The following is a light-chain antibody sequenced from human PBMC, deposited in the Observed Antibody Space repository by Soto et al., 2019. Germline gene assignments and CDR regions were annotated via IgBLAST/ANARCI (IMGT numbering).Light chain of an antibody. V-gene: IGKV1-6*01. J-gene: IGKJ4*01. CDR1: RGVRSD. CDR3: VQDFKYPLT. CDR2: GAF. Sequence: ASQMTQSPSSLSASVGDTVTISCRASRGVRSDVAWYQQRPGSVPKVLIYGAFNLYTGVPSRFSGSVYGSDFSLTISSLQPEDSATSYCVQDFKYPLTFGGGTKVEI.